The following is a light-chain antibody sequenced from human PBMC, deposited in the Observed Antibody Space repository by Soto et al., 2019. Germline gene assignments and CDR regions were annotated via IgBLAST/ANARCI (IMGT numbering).Light chain of an antibody. CDR1: TSNLGAGYD. J-gene: IGLJ3*02. Sequence: QAVLTQPPSVSGAPGQRVTLSCTGNTSNLGAGYDVHWYQQLPGAAPKLVIFGNRNRPSGVPERFSGSKSGTSASLAITGLQAEDEADYYCQGYDYILTASVFGGGTKLTVL. CDR2: GNR. V-gene: IGLV1-40*01. CDR3: QGYDYILTASV.